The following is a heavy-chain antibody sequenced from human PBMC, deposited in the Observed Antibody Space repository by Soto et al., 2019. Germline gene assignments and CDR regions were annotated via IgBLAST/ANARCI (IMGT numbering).Heavy chain of an antibody. V-gene: IGHV4-34*01. CDR1: GWSFSGYY. J-gene: IGHJ5*02. CDR2: INHSGST. CDR3: ARAGRSRYYDFWSGYYDWFDP. D-gene: IGHD3-3*01. Sequence: SETLSLTCSVYGWSFSGYYWGWIRQPPGKGLEWIGEINHSGSTNYNPSLKSRVTISVDTSKNQFSLKLSSVTAADTAVYYCARAGRSRYYDFWSGYYDWFDPWGQGTLVTVSS.